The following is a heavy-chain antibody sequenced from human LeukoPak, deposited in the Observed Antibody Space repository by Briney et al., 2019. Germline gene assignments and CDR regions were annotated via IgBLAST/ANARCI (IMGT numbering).Heavy chain of an antibody. J-gene: IGHJ3*02. Sequence: GGSLRLSCAASGFTFSSYAMSWVRQAPGKGLEWVSAISGSGGSTYYADSVKGRFTISRDNSKNTLYLQMNSLRAEDTAVYYCASQAPQRTIDIVVVPAAMKAFDIWGQGTMVTVSS. V-gene: IGHV3-23*01. CDR3: ASQAPQRTIDIVVVPAAMKAFDI. CDR2: ISGSGGST. CDR1: GFTFSSYA. D-gene: IGHD2-2*01.